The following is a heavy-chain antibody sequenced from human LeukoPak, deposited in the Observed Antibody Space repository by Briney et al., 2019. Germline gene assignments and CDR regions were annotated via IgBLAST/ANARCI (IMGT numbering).Heavy chain of an antibody. D-gene: IGHD5-24*01. J-gene: IGHJ4*02. V-gene: IGHV1-69*01. CDR3: ARDGQGTKEDGYNQRRFDY. CDR1: GGTFSSYA. CDR2: IIPIFGTA. Sequence: SAKVSCKASGGTFSSYAISWVRQAPGQGLEWMGGIIPIFGTANYAQKFQGRVTITADESTSTAYMELSSLRSEDTAVYYCARDGQGTKEDGYNQRRFDYWGQGTLVTVSS.